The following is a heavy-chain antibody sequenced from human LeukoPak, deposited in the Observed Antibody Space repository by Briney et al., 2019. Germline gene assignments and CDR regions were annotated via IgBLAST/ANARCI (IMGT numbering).Heavy chain of an antibody. D-gene: IGHD6-13*01. CDR3: ARILSSSWADAFDI. CDR1: GYRFTSYW. J-gene: IGHJ3*02. CDR2: IYPGDSDT. Sequence: GESLKISCKGSGYRFTSYWIGWVRQMPGRGLEWMGIIYPGDSDTRYSPSFQGQVTISADKSISTAYLQWSSLKASDTAMYYCARILSSSWADAFDIWGQGTMVTVSS. V-gene: IGHV5-51*01.